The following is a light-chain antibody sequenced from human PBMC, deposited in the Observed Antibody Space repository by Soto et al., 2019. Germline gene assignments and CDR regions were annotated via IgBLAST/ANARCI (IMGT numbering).Light chain of an antibody. Sequence: QSALTQPASVSGSPGQSITISCTGTSSDVGGYNYVSWYQQHPGKGPKLLIYEVNNRPSGVSNRFSGSKSGNTASLTISGLQAEDEADYYCNSYTSSSTLVFGGGTKLTVL. CDR2: EVN. CDR1: SSDVGGYNY. CDR3: NSYTSSSTLV. J-gene: IGLJ2*01. V-gene: IGLV2-14*01.